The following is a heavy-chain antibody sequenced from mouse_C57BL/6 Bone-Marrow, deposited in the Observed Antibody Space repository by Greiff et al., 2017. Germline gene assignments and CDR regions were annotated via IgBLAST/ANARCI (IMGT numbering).Heavy chain of an antibody. CDR1: GYTFTSYW. CDR2: INPNNGGT. CDR3: ARGNYYGSSYGWFAY. D-gene: IGHD1-1*01. J-gene: IGHJ3*01. V-gene: IGHV1-53*01. Sequence: QVQLQQPGTELVKPGASVKLSCKASGYTFTSYWVHWVTQRPGQGLEWIGNINPNNGGTNNNEKIKSKATLTVDKSSSTAYMQLSSLTSEDSAVYYCARGNYYGSSYGWFAYWGQGTLVTVSA.